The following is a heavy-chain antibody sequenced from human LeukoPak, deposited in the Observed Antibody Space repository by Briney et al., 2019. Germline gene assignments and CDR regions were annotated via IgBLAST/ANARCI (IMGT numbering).Heavy chain of an antibody. J-gene: IGHJ4*02. CDR2: ISWNSGSI. D-gene: IGHD6-13*01. V-gene: IGHV3-9*01. CDR3: AKDTQQLAEYYFDY. Sequence: GGSLRLSCAASGFTFDDYAMHWVRQAPGKGLEWVSGISWNSGSIGYADSVKGRFTISRDNAKNSLYLQMNSLRAEDTALYYCAKDTQQLAEYYFDYWGQGTLVTVSS. CDR1: GFTFDDYA.